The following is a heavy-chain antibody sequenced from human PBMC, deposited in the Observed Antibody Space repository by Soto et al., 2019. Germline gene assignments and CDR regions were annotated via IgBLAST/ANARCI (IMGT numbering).Heavy chain of an antibody. J-gene: IGHJ5*02. CDR1: GFNFSSYS. CDR3: AKSPSVVLVPSSLGGNNWFDP. Sequence: GGPLRLSCAASGFNFSSYSMSWVRQAPEKGLEWVSAISGSGASTYYADSVKGRFTISRDNSKNTLFLQMNSLRAEDTAVYFCAKSPSVVLVPSSLGGNNWFDPWGQGTPVTVSS. V-gene: IGHV3-23*01. CDR2: ISGSGAST. D-gene: IGHD3-10*01.